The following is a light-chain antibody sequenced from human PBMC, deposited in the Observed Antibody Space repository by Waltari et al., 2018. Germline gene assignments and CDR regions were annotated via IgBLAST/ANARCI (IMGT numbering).Light chain of an antibody. CDR1: KIGSKN. CDR3: QVWDSGSDHYV. Sequence: SYVLTQPPSVSVAPGQTARITCEGKKIGSKNVHWYQHKPGQAPVLVVYDDGDRPSGIPGLFSGSNSGNTATLTISRVEAGDEADYYCQVWDSGSDHYVFGTVTTVTVL. V-gene: IGLV3-21*02. J-gene: IGLJ1*01. CDR2: DDG.